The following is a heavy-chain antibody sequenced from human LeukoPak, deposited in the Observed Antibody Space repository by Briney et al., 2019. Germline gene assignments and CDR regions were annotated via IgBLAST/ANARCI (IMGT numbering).Heavy chain of an antibody. D-gene: IGHD4-17*01. V-gene: IGHV3-30*03. CDR3: VRELPSSGDYPLGY. J-gene: IGHJ4*02. CDR2: ISYDGSNK. Sequence: GGSLRLSCAASGFTFTSYGMHWVRQAPGKGLEWVAFISYDGSNKKYADSVKGRNTISRDTSKNTLYLQMASLRAEDTAVYYCVRELPSSGDYPLGYWGQGTLVTVSS. CDR1: GFTFTSYG.